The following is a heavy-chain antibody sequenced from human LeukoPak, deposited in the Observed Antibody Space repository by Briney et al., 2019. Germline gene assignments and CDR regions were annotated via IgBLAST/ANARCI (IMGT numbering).Heavy chain of an antibody. CDR3: AHRANDFWSGFPFDY. V-gene: IGHV2-70*12. CDR2: IDWDDDK. J-gene: IGHJ4*02. D-gene: IGHD3-3*01. Sequence: SGPTLVNPTQTLTLTCTFSGFSLSTSGMCVSWIRQTPGKALERLALIDWDDDKYYSTSLKTRLTISKDTSKNQVVLTMTNMDPVDTATYYCAHRANDFWSGFPFDYWGQGTLVTVSS. CDR1: GFSLSTSGMC.